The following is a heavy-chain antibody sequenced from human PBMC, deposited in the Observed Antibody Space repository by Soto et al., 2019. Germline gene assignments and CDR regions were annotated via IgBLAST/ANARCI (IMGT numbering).Heavy chain of an antibody. V-gene: IGHV3-33*08. D-gene: IGHD3-16*01. CDR3: ARDATFGTKGGSFDI. Sequence: GGSLRLSCVASGFTFRSFTMNWVRQAPGKGLEWVAVMWYDGTNKYYGESVKGRFTISRDNSENTLYLQMNSLRVEDTAVYYCARDATFGTKGGSFDIWGHGTLVTVSS. CDR2: MWYDGTNK. CDR1: GFTFRSFT. J-gene: IGHJ3*02.